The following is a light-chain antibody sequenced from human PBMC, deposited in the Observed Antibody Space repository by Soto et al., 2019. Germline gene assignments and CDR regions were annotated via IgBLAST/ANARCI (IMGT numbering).Light chain of an antibody. CDR2: DVS. CDR1: SSDLGDYNY. J-gene: IGLJ1*01. CDR3: TSYTTTGTYV. V-gene: IGLV2-14*03. Sequence: QSVLTQPASVSGSPGQSITISCTGASSDLGDYNYVSWYQQHPGKAPKLMIYDVSSRPSGVSDRFSGSKSGNTASLTISGLQAEDEADYYCTSYTTTGTYVFATATKVTVL.